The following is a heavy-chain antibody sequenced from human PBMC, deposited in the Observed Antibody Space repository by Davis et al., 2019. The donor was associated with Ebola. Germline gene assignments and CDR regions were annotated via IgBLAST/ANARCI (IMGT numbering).Heavy chain of an antibody. CDR2: ISFDGSNK. Sequence: GESLKISCAASGFTFSSFGMHWVRQAPGKGLEWVAVISFDGSNKDYADSVKGRFTISRDNSKNTLYLQMNGLRVEDTAIYYCAKDTRNIWFDIWGQGTNVTVSS. CDR3: AKDTRNIWFDI. V-gene: IGHV3-30*18. D-gene: IGHD1-26*01. CDR1: GFTFSSFG. J-gene: IGHJ3*02.